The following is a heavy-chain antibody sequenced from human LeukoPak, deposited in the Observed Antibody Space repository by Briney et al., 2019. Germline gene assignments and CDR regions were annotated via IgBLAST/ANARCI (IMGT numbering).Heavy chain of an antibody. CDR2: ITNNGNSK. CDR3: ARGGSEQWLQYHFDY. Sequence: GGSLRLSCAASEFTFSSYSMNWVRQAPGKGLEWVSYITNNGNSKSYADSVKGRFTISRDNTKNSLYLQMNGLRAEDTAVYYCARGGSEQWLQYHFDYWGQGTLVTVSS. D-gene: IGHD6-19*01. V-gene: IGHV3-48*01. CDR1: EFTFSSYS. J-gene: IGHJ4*02.